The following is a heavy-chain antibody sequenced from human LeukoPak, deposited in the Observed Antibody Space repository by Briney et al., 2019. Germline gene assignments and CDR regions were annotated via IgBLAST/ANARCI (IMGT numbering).Heavy chain of an antibody. J-gene: IGHJ6*02. D-gene: IGHD3-10*01. CDR3: AGYHTKYDSGSYPAHYYEYGLDV. CDR2: IFHSGNT. CDR1: GDSISSDDYY. Sequence: SQTLSLTCAVSGDSISSDDYYWTWIRQPPGKGLEWIGYIFHSGNTYYNPSLKSRLSMSIDTSKNQFSLKLSSVTAADTAVYCCAGYHTKYDSGSYPAHYYEYGLDVWGQGTTVSVSS. V-gene: IGHV4-30-4*01.